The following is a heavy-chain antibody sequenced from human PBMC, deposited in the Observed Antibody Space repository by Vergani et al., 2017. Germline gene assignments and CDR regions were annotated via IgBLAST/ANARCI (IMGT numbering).Heavy chain of an antibody. V-gene: IGHV4-34*01. J-gene: IGHJ4*02. Sequence: QVQLQQWGAGLLKPSETLSLTCAVYGGSFSGYYWSWIRQPPGKGLEWIGEINHSGSTNYNPSLKSRVTISVDTSKNQFSLKLSSGTAADTAVYFCARQRPGSGWSPGDFDDWGQGILVTVSS. CDR3: ARQRPGSGWSPGDFDD. CDR2: INHSGST. CDR1: GGSFSGYY. D-gene: IGHD6-19*01.